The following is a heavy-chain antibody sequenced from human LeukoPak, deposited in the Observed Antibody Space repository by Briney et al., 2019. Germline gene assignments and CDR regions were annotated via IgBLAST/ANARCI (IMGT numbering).Heavy chain of an antibody. CDR2: IYYSGST. V-gene: IGHV4-39*01. J-gene: IGHJ5*02. CDR1: GGSISSSSYY. CDR3: ARVVVPAAILVWFDP. D-gene: IGHD2-2*02. Sequence: SETLSLTCTVSGGSISSSSYYWGWIRQPPGKRXXXXXXIYYSGSTYYNPSLKSRVTISVDTSKNQFSLKLSSVTAADTAVYYCARVVVPAAILVWFDPWGQGTLVTVSS.